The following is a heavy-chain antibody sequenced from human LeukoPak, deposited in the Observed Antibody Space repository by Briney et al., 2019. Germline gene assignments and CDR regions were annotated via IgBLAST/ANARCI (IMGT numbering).Heavy chain of an antibody. CDR1: GYTFSGFY. J-gene: IGHJ6*02. D-gene: IGHD4-17*01. Sequence: ASVKVSCKASGYTFSGFYLHWVRQAPGQGLEWMGWIHPNSGATNDAQKFQGRITMTRDTSTSTVYMELSSLRSEDTAVYYCARDTRTMTAVTRGQHYYYGLDVWGQGTTVTVSS. V-gene: IGHV1-2*02. CDR2: IHPNSGAT. CDR3: ARDTRTMTAVTRGQHYYYGLDV.